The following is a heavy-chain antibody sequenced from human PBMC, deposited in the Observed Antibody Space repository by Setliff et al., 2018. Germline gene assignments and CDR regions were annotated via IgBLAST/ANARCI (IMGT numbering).Heavy chain of an antibody. CDR2: MNPNNGNT. Sequence: ASVNVSCKASGSTFTSHDINWVRQATGQGLEWMGWMNPNNGNTGCVQKFQGRLTMTRNTSISTAYMELSSLRSDDTGVYYCATVVRGGTSRTSYYYYYMDVWGKGTTVTVSS. CDR3: ATVVRGGTSRTSYYYYYMDV. D-gene: IGHD1-26*01. V-gene: IGHV1-8*01. CDR1: GSTFTSHD. J-gene: IGHJ6*03.